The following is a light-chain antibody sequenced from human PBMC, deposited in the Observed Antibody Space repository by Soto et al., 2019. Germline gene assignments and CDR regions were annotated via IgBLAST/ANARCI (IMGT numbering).Light chain of an antibody. CDR2: DAS. V-gene: IGKV3-20*01. CDR1: QNVSRNF. CDR3: QQYGSSPRT. Sequence: EIVLTQSPGTLSLSPGERATLSCRASQNVSRNFLAWYQQKRGQAPRLLIYDASTRASGIPDRFSGSGSATAFTVTISRLEAEDFAVYYCQQYGSSPRTFGQGTRVDIK. J-gene: IGKJ1*01.